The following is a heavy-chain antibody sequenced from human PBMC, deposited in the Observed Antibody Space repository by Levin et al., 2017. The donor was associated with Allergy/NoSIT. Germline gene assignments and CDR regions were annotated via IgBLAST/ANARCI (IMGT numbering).Heavy chain of an antibody. CDR1: GFTFSSYA. V-gene: IGHV3-30*04. J-gene: IGHJ3*02. CDR3: ARWGRDYDSSGYQRGAFDS. CDR2: ISYDGSNK. D-gene: IGHD3-22*01. Sequence: PGGSLRLSCAASGFTFSSYAMHWVRQAPGKGLEWVAVISYDGSNKYYADSVKGRFTISRDNSKNTLYLQMNSLRAEDTAVYYCARWGRDYDSSGYQRGAFDSWGQGTMVTVSS.